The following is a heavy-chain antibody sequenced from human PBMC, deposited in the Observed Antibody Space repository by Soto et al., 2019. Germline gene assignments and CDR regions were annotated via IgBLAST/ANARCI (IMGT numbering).Heavy chain of an antibody. CDR1: GFTLTNHG. J-gene: IGHJ6*02. Sequence: QVQLLESGGGVVQPGRSLRLSCVASGFTLTNHGMHWVRQAPGQGLEWVAVISSDGSSYYYGDSVRGRFTISRDTSKNTLVLEMNSLTTADTAVYYCAKDRGLAESGTWSHYYYGMDVWGQGTSVTVS. D-gene: IGHD1-26*01. CDR2: ISSDGSSY. V-gene: IGHV3-30*18. CDR3: AKDRGLAESGTWSHYYYGMDV.